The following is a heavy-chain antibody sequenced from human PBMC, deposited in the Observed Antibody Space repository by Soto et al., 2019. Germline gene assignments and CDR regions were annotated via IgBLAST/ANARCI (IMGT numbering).Heavy chain of an antibody. CDR3: AGRARDWHGIDY. Sequence: EVQLAESGGGLVQPGGSLRLSCTASEFTFSAHWMHWVRQSPGKGLMWVSRLNEDGSQTDHAESVKGRFAISRDDAKNTLFLQMTSRGVDDTAVYFCAGRARDWHGIDYWGQGTLVTVSS. D-gene: IGHD1-1*01. J-gene: IGHJ4*02. CDR2: LNEDGSQT. CDR1: EFTFSAHW. V-gene: IGHV3-74*01.